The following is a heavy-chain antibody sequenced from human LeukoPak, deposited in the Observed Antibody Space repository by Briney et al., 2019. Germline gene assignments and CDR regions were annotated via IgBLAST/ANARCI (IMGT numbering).Heavy chain of an antibody. V-gene: IGHV3-21*01. J-gene: IGHJ3*02. CDR2: ISSSSSYI. D-gene: IGHD1-26*01. Sequence: GGSLRLSCAASGFTFSSYSVNWVRQAPGKGLEWVSSISSSSSYIYYADSVKGRFTISRDNAKNSLYLQMNSLRAEDTAVYYCASSSRVGASNAFDIWGQGTMVTVSS. CDR3: ASSSRVGASNAFDI. CDR1: GFTFSSYS.